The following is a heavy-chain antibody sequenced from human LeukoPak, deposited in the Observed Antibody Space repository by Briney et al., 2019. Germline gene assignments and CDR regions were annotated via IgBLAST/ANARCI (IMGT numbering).Heavy chain of an antibody. CDR3: ARDLYWYSGYLFDY. J-gene: IGHJ4*02. V-gene: IGHV4-4*07. Sequence: SETLSLTCTVSGGSISSYYWSWIRQPAGKGLEWIGRIYTSGSNNYNPSLKSRVTMSVDTSKNQFSLKMSSVTAADTAVYYCARDLYWYSGYLFDYWGQGTLVTVSS. CDR2: IYTSGSN. CDR1: GGSISSYY. D-gene: IGHD5-12*01.